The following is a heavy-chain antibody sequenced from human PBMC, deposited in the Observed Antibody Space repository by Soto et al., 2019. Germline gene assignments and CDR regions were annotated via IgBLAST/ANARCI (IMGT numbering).Heavy chain of an antibody. J-gene: IGHJ6*03. CDR1: GFTFSSYW. D-gene: IGHD3-10*01. CDR2: INSDGSST. CDR3: ATTNYYGSGSYYIYYYYYMDV. V-gene: IGHV3-74*01. Sequence: EVQLVESGGGLVQPGGSLRLSCAASGFTFSSYWMHWVHQAPGKGLVWVSRINSDGSSTSYADSVKGRFTISRDNAKNTLYLQMNSLRAEDTAVYYCATTNYYGSGSYYIYYYYYMDVWGKGTTVTVSS.